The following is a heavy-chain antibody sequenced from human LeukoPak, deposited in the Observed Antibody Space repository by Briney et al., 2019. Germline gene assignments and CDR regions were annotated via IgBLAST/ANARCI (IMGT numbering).Heavy chain of an antibody. J-gene: IGHJ6*03. V-gene: IGHV3-48*01. CDR2: ISSSSSTI. D-gene: IGHD4-17*01. CDR1: GFTFRTSG. Sequence: PGGSLRLSCAASGFTFRTSGMNWVRQAPGKGLEWVSYISSSSSTIYYADSVKGRFTISRDNAKNSLYLQMNSLRAEDTAVYYCARAGVDYGDYDYYYYYMDVWGKGTTVTVSS. CDR3: ARAGVDYGDYDYYYYYMDV.